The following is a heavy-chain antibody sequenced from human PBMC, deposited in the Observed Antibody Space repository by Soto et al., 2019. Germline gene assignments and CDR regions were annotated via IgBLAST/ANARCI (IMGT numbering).Heavy chain of an antibody. Sequence: SLTCTVSGGSISSGGYYWSWIRQHPGKGLEWIGYIYYSGSTYYNPSLKSRVTISVDTSKNQFSLKLSSVTAADTAVYYCARIPYTIFGPAPHNWFDPWGQGTLVTVSS. V-gene: IGHV4-31*03. J-gene: IGHJ5*02. CDR3: ARIPYTIFGPAPHNWFDP. CDR2: IYYSGST. CDR1: GGSISSGGYY. D-gene: IGHD3-3*01.